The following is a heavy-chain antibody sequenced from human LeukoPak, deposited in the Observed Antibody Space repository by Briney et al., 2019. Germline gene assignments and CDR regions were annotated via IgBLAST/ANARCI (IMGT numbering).Heavy chain of an antibody. CDR3: AKGASSTSVVDWFDP. D-gene: IGHD2-2*01. J-gene: IGHJ5*02. CDR2: ISWNSGSI. Sequence: GGSLRLSCAASGFTFDDYAMHWVRQAPGKGLEWASGISWNSGSIGYADSVKGRFTISRDNAKNSLYLQMNSLRAEDTALYYCAKGASSTSVVDWFDPWGQGTLVTVSS. V-gene: IGHV3-9*01. CDR1: GFTFDDYA.